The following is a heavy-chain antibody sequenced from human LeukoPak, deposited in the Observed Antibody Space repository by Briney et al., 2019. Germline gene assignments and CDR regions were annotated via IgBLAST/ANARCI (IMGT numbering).Heavy chain of an antibody. CDR2: INPNSGGT. Sequence: EASVKVSCKASGYTVTGYYMHWVRQAPGQGLEWMGWINPNSGGTNYAQKFQGRVTMTRDTSISTAYMELSRLRSDDTAVYYCARVKPYYYGSGSYYGVNAFDIWGQGTMVTVSS. J-gene: IGHJ3*02. V-gene: IGHV1-2*02. CDR1: GYTVTGYY. CDR3: ARVKPYYYGSGSYYGVNAFDI. D-gene: IGHD3-10*01.